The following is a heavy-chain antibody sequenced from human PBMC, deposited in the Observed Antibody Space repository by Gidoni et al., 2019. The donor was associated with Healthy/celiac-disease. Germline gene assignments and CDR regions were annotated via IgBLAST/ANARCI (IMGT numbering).Heavy chain of an antibody. CDR2: IYYSGST. CDR1: GGSISSYY. CDR3: ARGYSYAVDY. J-gene: IGHJ4*02. V-gene: IGHV4-59*01. Sequence: QVQLQESGPGLVKPSETLSLTCTVSGGSISSYYWSWIRQPPGKGLEWIGYIYYSGSTNYNPSLKSRVTISVDTSKNQFSLKLSSVTAADTAVYYCARGYSYAVDYWGQGTQVTVSS. D-gene: IGHD5-18*01.